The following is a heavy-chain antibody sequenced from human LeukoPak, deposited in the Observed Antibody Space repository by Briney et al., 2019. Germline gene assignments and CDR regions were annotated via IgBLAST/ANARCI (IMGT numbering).Heavy chain of an antibody. CDR2: IYWNDDK. J-gene: IGHJ5*01. CDR3: SRNSLSSNTTAPRGMFDP. CDR1: GFSLSTSGVG. Sequence: SGPTLVNPTQTLTLTCTFSGFSLSTSGVGVGWIRQPPGKALEWLALIYWNDDKRYSPSLKSRLTITKDTSKNQVVLTMTNMDPGGTATKFWSRNSLSSNTTAPRGMFDPRGQGTPVTGSS. V-gene: IGHV2-5*01. D-gene: IGHD4-17*01.